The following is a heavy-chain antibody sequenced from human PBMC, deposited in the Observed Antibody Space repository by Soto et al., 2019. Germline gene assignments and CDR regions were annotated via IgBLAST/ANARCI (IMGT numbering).Heavy chain of an antibody. V-gene: IGHV4-61*01. CDR2: IYYSGST. CDR3: ARRIGPEYSSSSGNWFDT. J-gene: IGHJ5*02. Sequence: PLSVTCIFSQDFMSDSSHDLSWLQQPPSKVLEWMGYIYYSGSTNYDPSLKSRVTMSVDTSKNQFSLKLSSVTAADTAVYYCARRIGPEYSSSSGNWFDTWGQGTLVTVSS. CDR1: QDFMSDSSHD. D-gene: IGHD6-6*01.